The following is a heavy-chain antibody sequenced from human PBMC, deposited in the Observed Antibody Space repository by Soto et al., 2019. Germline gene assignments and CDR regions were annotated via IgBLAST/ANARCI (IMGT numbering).Heavy chain of an antibody. Sequence: QVQLQESGPGLVKPSETLSLTCTVSGDSINSYYWSWIRQPAGKGLEWIGSIFSSGTTNYNPSLKSRLTISVDASKNQISLKLRSVTAADTAVYYCAREGHNPGWFDPWGQGTLVTVSS. CDR2: IFSSGTT. J-gene: IGHJ5*02. CDR3: AREGHNPGWFDP. CDR1: GDSINSYY. V-gene: IGHV4-4*07.